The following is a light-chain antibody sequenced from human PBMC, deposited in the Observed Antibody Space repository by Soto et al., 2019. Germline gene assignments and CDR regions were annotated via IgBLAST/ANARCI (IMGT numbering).Light chain of an antibody. CDR3: QHYDNTPPSVT. Sequence: EIVLTQSPDTLSLSPGERATLSCRASQSVSSDYLVWYQQKPGLPPRLLIYGASRRATGIPDRFNGSGSGTDFILTISRLEPEDFAVYYCQHYDNTPPSVTFGPGTKVDIK. V-gene: IGKV3-20*01. J-gene: IGKJ3*01. CDR2: GAS. CDR1: QSVSSDY.